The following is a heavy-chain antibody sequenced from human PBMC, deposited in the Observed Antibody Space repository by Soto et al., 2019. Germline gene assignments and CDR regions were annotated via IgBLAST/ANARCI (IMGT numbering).Heavy chain of an antibody. Sequence: QVQLVQSGAEVKKPGASVKVSCKASGYTFINYGITWVRQAPGQGLEWMGWITPYNGNTTYAQKLQGRVTMTTDTSTITAYMELRSLRSDDTAVYYCGEGEGYRGYWGQGTLVTVSS. CDR3: GEGEGYRGY. J-gene: IGHJ4*02. CDR2: ITPYNGNT. CDR1: GYTFINYG. V-gene: IGHV1-18*01. D-gene: IGHD5-12*01.